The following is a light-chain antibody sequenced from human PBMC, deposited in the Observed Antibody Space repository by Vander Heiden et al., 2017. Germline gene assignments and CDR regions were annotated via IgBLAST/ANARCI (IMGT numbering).Light chain of an antibody. CDR2: GAS. Sequence: EIVMTQSPATLSVSPGERATLSSRASQSVSSNYSWYQQKPGQAPRLLIYGASTRATGIPARFSGSGSGTEFTLTISSLQSEDFAVYYCQQYNNWPTWTFGQGTKVEIK. CDR1: QSVSSN. J-gene: IGKJ1*01. V-gene: IGKV3-15*01. CDR3: QQYNNWPTWT.